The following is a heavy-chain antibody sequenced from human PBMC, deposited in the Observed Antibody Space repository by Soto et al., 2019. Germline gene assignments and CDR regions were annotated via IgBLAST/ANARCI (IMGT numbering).Heavy chain of an antibody. D-gene: IGHD3-22*01. CDR1: GYTLTELS. V-gene: IGHV1-24*01. J-gene: IGHJ4*02. Sequence: ASVKVSCKVSGYTLTELSMHWVRQAPGQGLEWMGGFDPEDGETIYAQKFQGRVTMTEDTSTDTAYMELSSLRSEDTAVYYCATDGLNYYDSSGYSDFDYWGQGTLVTVSS. CDR2: FDPEDGET. CDR3: ATDGLNYYDSSGYSDFDY.